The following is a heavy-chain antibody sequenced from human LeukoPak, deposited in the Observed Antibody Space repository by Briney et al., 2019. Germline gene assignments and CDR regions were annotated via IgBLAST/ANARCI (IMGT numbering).Heavy chain of an antibody. CDR2: VTSDGSSP. CDR1: GVAFSNHW. J-gene: IGHJ4*02. V-gene: IGHV3-74*01. CDR3: TRTMYSSSFDW. D-gene: IGHD6-13*01. Sequence: GGSLRLSCAAPGVAFSNHWLDWVGEAPGKAVVWVSGVTSDGSSPIYADSVKGRFTISRDNVKSTVSLQMNSLRAEDTAMYYCTRTMYSSSFDWWGQGTLVTVS.